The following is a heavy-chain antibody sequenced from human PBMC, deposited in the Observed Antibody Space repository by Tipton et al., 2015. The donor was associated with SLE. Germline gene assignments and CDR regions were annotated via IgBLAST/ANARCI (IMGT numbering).Heavy chain of an antibody. J-gene: IGHJ4*02. D-gene: IGHD6-6*01. Sequence: QLVQSGAEVKGPGASVKVSCKASGYTFTDFYIHWVRQAPGQGLEWMGWINPKNNGPYYAQKFDGRVTMTRVASISTVYMELSSLRSDDTAVYYCARAWDSSSQFDSWGQGTVVTVSS. CDR2: INPKNNGP. V-gene: IGHV1-2*02. CDR3: ARAWDSSSQFDS. CDR1: GYTFTDFY.